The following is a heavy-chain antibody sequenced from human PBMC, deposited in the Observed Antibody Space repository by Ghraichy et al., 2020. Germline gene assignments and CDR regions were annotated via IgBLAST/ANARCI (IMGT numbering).Heavy chain of an antibody. CDR3: AKDTRYCSSTSCPNYYYYYMDV. Sequence: GGSLRLSCAASGFTFSSYGMHWVRQAPGKGLEWVAVISYDGSNKYYADSVKGRFTISRDNSKNTLYLQMNSLRAEDTAVYYCAKDTRYCSSTSCPNYYYYYMDVWGKGTTVTVSS. J-gene: IGHJ6*03. CDR2: ISYDGSNK. CDR1: GFTFSSYG. V-gene: IGHV3-30*18. D-gene: IGHD2-2*01.